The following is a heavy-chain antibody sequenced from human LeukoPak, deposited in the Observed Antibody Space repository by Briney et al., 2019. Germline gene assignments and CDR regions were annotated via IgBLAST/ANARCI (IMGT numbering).Heavy chain of an antibody. CDR2: INHSGST. J-gene: IGHJ5*02. Sequence: PSETLSLTCAVYGGSFSGYYWSWFGKPQGKGLEWIGEINHSGSTNYNPSLKSRVTISVDTSKNQFSLKLSSVTAADTAVYYCARGVRRFDPWGQGTLVTVSS. CDR1: GGSFSGYY. V-gene: IGHV4-34*01. CDR3: ARGVRRFDP. D-gene: IGHD6-6*01.